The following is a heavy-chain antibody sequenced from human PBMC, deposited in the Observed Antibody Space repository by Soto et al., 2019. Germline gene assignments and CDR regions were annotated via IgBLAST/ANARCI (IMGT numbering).Heavy chain of an antibody. Sequence: SETLSLTSTVSGGSISSSRYYWGWIRQPPGKGLEWIGSIYYSGNTYYTPSPKSRVTISVDTSKNQFSLKLSSVTAADTAVYYCAREGGRYCTGGSCQVDYWGQGTLVTVS. CDR3: AREGGRYCTGGSCQVDY. CDR2: IYYSGNT. V-gene: IGHV4-39*02. J-gene: IGHJ4*02. CDR1: GGSISSSRYY. D-gene: IGHD2-15*01.